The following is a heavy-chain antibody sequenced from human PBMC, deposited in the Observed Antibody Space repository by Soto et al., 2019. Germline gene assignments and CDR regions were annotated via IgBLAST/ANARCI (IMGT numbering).Heavy chain of an antibody. D-gene: IGHD6-13*01. CDR2: IYYSGST. J-gene: IGHJ6*02. CDR3: ARDLQYSRLFYGMDV. CDR1: GGSISSGGYY. V-gene: IGHV4-31*03. Sequence: PSETLSLTCTVSGGSISSGGYYWSWIRHHPGKVLEWIGYIYYSGSTYYNPSLKSRVTISVDTSKNQFSLKLSSVTAADTAVYYCARDLQYSRLFYGMDVWGQGTTVTVSS.